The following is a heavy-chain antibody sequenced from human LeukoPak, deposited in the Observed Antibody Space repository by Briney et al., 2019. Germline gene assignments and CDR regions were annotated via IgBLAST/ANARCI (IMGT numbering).Heavy chain of an antibody. D-gene: IGHD2-15*01. J-gene: IGHJ4*02. CDR3: ARGSAQAYFDY. CDR2: IYYSGST. Sequence: PSETLSLTCTVSGGSISSYYWSWIRQPPGKGLEWIGYIYYSGSTNYNPSLKSRVTISVDTSKNQFSLKLSSVTAADTAVYYCARGSAQAYFDYWGQGTLVTVFS. CDR1: GGSISSYY. V-gene: IGHV4-59*08.